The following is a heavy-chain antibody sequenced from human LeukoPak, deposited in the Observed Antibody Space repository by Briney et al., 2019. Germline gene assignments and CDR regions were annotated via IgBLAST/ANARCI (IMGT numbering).Heavy chain of an antibody. CDR2: IIPIFGTA. J-gene: IGHJ4*02. D-gene: IGHD3-10*01. CDR3: ARGSGSYYNRLDY. V-gene: IGHV1-69*06. CDR1: GGTFSSYA. Sequence: ASVKVSCKASGGTFSSYAISWVRQAPGQGLEWMGGIIPIFGTANYAQKFQGRVTITADKSTSTAYMELSSLRSDDTAVYYCARGSGSYYNRLDYWGQGTLVTVSS.